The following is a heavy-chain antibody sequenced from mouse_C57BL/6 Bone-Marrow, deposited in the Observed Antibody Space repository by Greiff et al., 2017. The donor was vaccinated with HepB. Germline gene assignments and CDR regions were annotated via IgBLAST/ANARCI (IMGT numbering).Heavy chain of an antibody. CDR2: IYPRSGNT. CDR1: GYTFTSYG. D-gene: IGHD2-5*01. Sequence: QVQLQQSGAELARPGASVKLSCKASGYTFTSYGLSWVKQRTGQGLEWIGEIYPRSGNTYYNEKFKGKATLTADKSSSTAYMELRSLTSEDSAVYFCAREGYSNYGFAYWGQGTLVTVSA. V-gene: IGHV1-81*01. J-gene: IGHJ3*01. CDR3: AREGYSNYGFAY.